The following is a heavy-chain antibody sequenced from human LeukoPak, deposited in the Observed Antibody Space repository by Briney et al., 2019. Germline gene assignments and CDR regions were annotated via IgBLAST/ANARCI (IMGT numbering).Heavy chain of an antibody. CDR1: GYTLTELS. Sequence: ASVKVSCKVSGYTLTELSTHWVRQAPGKGLEWMGAFDPEDGETIYAQKFQGRVTMTEDTSTDTAYMELSSLRSEDTAVYYCATLGYSYGYSFDYWGQGTLVTVSS. J-gene: IGHJ4*02. D-gene: IGHD5-18*01. CDR3: ATLGYSYGYSFDY. V-gene: IGHV1-24*01. CDR2: FDPEDGET.